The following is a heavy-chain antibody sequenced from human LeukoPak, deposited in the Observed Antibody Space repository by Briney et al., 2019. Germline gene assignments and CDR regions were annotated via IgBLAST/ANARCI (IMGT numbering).Heavy chain of an antibody. D-gene: IGHD2-2*01. Sequence: SQTLSLTCTVSGGSISSGSYYWSWIRQPAGKGLEWIGRIYTSGSTNHNPSLKSRVTISVDTSKNQFSLKLSSVTAADTAVYYCARVVPAAMGGGYFDYWGQGTLVTVSS. V-gene: IGHV4-61*02. J-gene: IGHJ4*02. CDR2: IYTSGST. CDR1: GGSISSGSYY. CDR3: ARVVPAAMGGGYFDY.